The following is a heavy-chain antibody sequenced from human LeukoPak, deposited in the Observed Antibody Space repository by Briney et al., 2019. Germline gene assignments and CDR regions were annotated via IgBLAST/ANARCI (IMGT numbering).Heavy chain of an antibody. CDR3: ATGYKYYFDY. Sequence: GGSLRLSCAASGFTFSSYGMHWVRQAPGKGLEWVAVISYDGSNKYYADSVKGRFTISRDNSKNSLYLQMNSLRAEDTAVYYCATGYKYYFDYWGQGTLVTASS. CDR2: ISYDGSNK. V-gene: IGHV3-30*03. CDR1: GFTFSSYG. J-gene: IGHJ4*02. D-gene: IGHD3-9*01.